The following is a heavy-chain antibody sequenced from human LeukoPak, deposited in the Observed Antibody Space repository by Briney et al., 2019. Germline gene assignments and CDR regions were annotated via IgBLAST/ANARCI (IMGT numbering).Heavy chain of an antibody. D-gene: IGHD3-10*01. CDR2: ISYDGSNK. CDR1: GFTFSSYG. V-gene: IGHV3-30*18. CDR3: AKGQEGLWFGELLSY. J-gene: IGHJ4*02. Sequence: GGSLGLSCAASGFTFSSYGMHWVRQAPGKGLEWVAVISYDGSNKYYADSVKGRFTISRDNSKNTLYLQMNSLRAEDTAVYYCAKGQEGLWFGELLSYWGQGTLVTVSS.